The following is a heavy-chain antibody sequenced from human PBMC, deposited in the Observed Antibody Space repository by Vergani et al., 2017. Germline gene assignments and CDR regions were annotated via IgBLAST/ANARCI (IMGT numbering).Heavy chain of an antibody. CDR2: ISYDGSNK. Sequence: QVQLVESGGGVVQPGRSLRLSCAASGFTFSSYAMHWVRQAPGKGLEWVAVISYDGSNKYYADSVKGRFTISRDNSKNTLYLQMNSLRAEDTAVYYCARAVRGIVATHDNRFDPWGQGTLVTVSS. J-gene: IGHJ5*02. V-gene: IGHV3-30-3*01. CDR3: ARAVRGIVATHDNRFDP. CDR1: GFTFSSYA. D-gene: IGHD3-22*01.